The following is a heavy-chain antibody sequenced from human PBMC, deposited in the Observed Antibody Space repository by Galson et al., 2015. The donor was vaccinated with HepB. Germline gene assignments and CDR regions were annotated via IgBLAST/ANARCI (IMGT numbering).Heavy chain of an antibody. Sequence: SLRLSCAASEFIFANYAMTWVRQAPGKGLEWVSVVSADGARTHYADSLRGRFTISRDNSKNTLSLQMSSLRPEDTAVYFCAKNYGDYMYVPLHHGGRGRLV. D-gene: IGHD4-17*01. J-gene: IGHJ4*02. CDR2: VSADGART. CDR3: AKNYGDYMYVPLHH. V-gene: IGHV3-23*01. CDR1: EFIFANYA.